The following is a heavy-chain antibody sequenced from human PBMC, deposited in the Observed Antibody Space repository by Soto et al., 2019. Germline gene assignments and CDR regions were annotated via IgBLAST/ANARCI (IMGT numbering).Heavy chain of an antibody. V-gene: IGHV3-9*01. CDR2: ISWNSGSI. Sequence: GGSLRLSCAASGFTFDDYAMHWVRQAPGKGLEWVSGISWNSGSIGYADSVKGRFTISRDNAKNSLYLQMNSLRAEDTALYYCVKYNGDYIWGSYLQGAFDIWGQGTMVTVSS. CDR1: GFTFDDYA. CDR3: VKYNGDYIWGSYLQGAFDI. J-gene: IGHJ3*02. D-gene: IGHD3-16*02.